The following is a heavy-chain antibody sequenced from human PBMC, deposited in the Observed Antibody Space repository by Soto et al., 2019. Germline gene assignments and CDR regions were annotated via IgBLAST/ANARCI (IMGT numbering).Heavy chain of an antibody. J-gene: IGHJ4*02. D-gene: IGHD3-22*01. Sequence: QVQLVQSGAEVKKPGSSVKVSCKASGDTFSSYAINWVRQAPGQGLEWMGGIIPMCGTANYAQKFKGRVTITAGESTSTVYMELSSLRAEDTDVYYCARVGPAHYYDSSGYYSPLDYWGQGTLVNVSS. CDR1: GDTFSSYA. CDR2: IIPMCGTA. V-gene: IGHV1-69*01. CDR3: ARVGPAHYYDSSGYYSPLDY.